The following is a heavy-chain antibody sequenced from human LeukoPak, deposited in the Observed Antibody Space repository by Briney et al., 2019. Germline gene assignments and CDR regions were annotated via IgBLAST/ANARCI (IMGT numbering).Heavy chain of an antibody. CDR1: GGSFSGYY. V-gene: IGHV4-34*01. Sequence: PSETLSLTCAVYGGSFSGYYWSWIRQPPGKGLEWIGEINHSGSTNYNPSLKSRVTISVETSKNQFSLKLSSVTAADTAVYYCARRSSWYSYYYMDVWGKGTTVTISS. J-gene: IGHJ6*03. CDR3: ARRSSWYSYYYMDV. CDR2: INHSGST. D-gene: IGHD6-13*01.